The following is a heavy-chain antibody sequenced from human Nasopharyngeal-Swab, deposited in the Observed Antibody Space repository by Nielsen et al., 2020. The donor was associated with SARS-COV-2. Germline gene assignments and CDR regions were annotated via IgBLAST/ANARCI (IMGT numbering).Heavy chain of an antibody. J-gene: IGHJ4*02. V-gene: IGHV3-23*01. CDR2: ISGRGGGT. CDR1: GFSFSSYA. D-gene: IGHD6-19*01. Sequence: GESLKISCVASGFSFSSYAMNWVRQAPGKGLEWVSTISGRGGGTYYADSVKGRFTVSRDNSENTLYLQMNSLRAEDTAVYYCARALIAVAEVGYFDYWGQGTLVTVSS. CDR3: ARALIAVAEVGYFDY.